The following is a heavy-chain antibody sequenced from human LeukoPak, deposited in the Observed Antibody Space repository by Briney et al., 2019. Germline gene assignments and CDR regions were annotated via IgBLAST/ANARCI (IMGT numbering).Heavy chain of an antibody. Sequence: GASVKVSCKASGYTFTSYGISWLRQAPGQGLEWVGWISAYDSNTDYAQKFQGRVSMTTDTSTSTAYKELRSLRSDDTAVYYCARDLCTNATCPLFDYWGQGTLVTVSS. J-gene: IGHJ4*02. CDR2: ISAYDSNT. D-gene: IGHD2-8*01. CDR1: GYTFTSYG. V-gene: IGHV1-18*04. CDR3: ARDLCTNATCPLFDY.